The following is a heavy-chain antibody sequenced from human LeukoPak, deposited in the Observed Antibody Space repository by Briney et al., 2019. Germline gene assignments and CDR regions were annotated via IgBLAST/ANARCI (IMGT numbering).Heavy chain of an antibody. V-gene: IGHV4-59*08. CDR2: IYYSGRT. CDR3: ATLLSDYGAHYFDS. D-gene: IGHD4-17*01. Sequence: SETLSLTCTVSGASISSDYWTWIRQPPGKGLEWIGYIYYSGRTYYNPSLKSRVAISLDTSKTQFSLKLSSVTAADTALYYCATLLSDYGAHYFDSWGQGVLVTVSS. CDR1: GASISSDY. J-gene: IGHJ4*02.